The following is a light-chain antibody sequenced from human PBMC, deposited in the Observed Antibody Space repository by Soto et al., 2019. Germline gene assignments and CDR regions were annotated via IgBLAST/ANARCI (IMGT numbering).Light chain of an antibody. CDR2: GAS. J-gene: IGKJ2*01. Sequence: EIVMTQSPATLSLSPGERAALSCRASQSITSELAWYQQKPGQPPRLLIYGASIRATGVAARFTGSESGSEFTLTIGGLQSEDFAVYYCQQGHNWPLTFGQGTRLEI. CDR1: QSITSE. V-gene: IGKV3-15*01. CDR3: QQGHNWPLT.